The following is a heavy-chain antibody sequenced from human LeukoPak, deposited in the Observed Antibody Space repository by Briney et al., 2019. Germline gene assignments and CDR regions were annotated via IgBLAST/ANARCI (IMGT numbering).Heavy chain of an antibody. CDR1: GFTFSSHF. CDR2: ISTGGST. J-gene: IGHJ4*02. D-gene: IGHD2-21*01. CDR3: AKYCSGGCYSGLDY. V-gene: IGHV3-23*01. Sequence: GGSLRLSCAASGFTFSSHFMSWVRQAPGKGLEWVSTISTGGSTYYADSVKGRFTISRDNSKNTLHLQMNGLGAEDTAVYYCAKYCSGGCYSGLDYWGQGTLVTVSS.